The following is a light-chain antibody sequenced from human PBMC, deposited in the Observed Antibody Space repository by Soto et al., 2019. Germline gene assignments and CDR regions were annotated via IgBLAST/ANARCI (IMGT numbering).Light chain of an antibody. CDR1: QRVLYSSSNKNY. J-gene: IGKJ1*01. CDR3: QQYCSSPWT. Sequence: DIVMTQSPDSLAVSLGERATINCKSSQRVLYSSSNKNYLAWYQQKPGQPPKLLIYWASTRESGLPDRFSGSGSGTDFPLTISSLQAEDVAVYYCQQYCSSPWTFGQGTKVEIK. V-gene: IGKV4-1*01. CDR2: WAS.